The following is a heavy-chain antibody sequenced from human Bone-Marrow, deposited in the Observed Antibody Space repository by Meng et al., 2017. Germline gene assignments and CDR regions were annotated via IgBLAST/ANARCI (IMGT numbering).Heavy chain of an antibody. Sequence: GESLKIFCAASGFTFSSYAMHWVRQAPGKGLEWVAVISYDGSNKYYADSVKGRFTISRDNSKNTLYLQMNSLRAEDTAVYYCARDRKGNYFDYWGQGTLVTVSS. CDR1: GFTFSSYA. J-gene: IGHJ4*02. D-gene: IGHD3-10*01. CDR3: ARDRKGNYFDY. CDR2: ISYDGSNK. V-gene: IGHV3-30*01.